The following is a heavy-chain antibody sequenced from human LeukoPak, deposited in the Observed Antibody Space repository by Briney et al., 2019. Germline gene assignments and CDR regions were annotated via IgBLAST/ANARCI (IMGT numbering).Heavy chain of an antibody. J-gene: IGHJ3*02. CDR2: IYHSGST. Sequence: SETLSLTCAVSGSSIDGGYYWGWIRQPPGKGLEWIGYIYHSGSTYYNPSLKSRVTISVDTSKNQFSLKLSSVTAADTAVYYCARAPLGPDAFDIWGQGTMVIVSS. CDR3: ARAPLGPDAFDI. V-gene: IGHV4-38-2*01. CDR1: GSSIDGGYY.